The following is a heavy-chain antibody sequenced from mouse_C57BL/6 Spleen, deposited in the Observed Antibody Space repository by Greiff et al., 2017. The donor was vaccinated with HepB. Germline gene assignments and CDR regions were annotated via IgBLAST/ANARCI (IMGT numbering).Heavy chain of an antibody. CDR2: IDPETGGT. J-gene: IGHJ4*01. D-gene: IGHD1-1*01. V-gene: IGHV1-15*01. CDR3: TTVVADAIDY. Sequence: VQLVESGAELVRPGASVTLSCKASGYTFTDYEMHWVKQTPVHGLEWIGAIDPETGGTAYNQKFKGKAILTADKSSSTAYMELRSLTSEDSAVYYCTTVVADAIDYWGQGTSVTVSS. CDR1: GYTFTDYE.